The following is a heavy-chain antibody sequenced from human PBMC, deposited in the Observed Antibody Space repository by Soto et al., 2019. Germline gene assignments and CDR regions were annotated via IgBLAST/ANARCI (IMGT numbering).Heavy chain of an antibody. CDR2: IYYSGST. V-gene: IGHV4-30-4*01. D-gene: IGHD3-10*01. CDR1: GGSISSGDYY. J-gene: IGHJ4*02. CDR3: ASEITMVRGVLY. Sequence: SETLSLTCTVSGGSISSGDYYWSWIRQPPGKGLEWIGYIYYSGSTYYNPSLKSRVTISVDTSKNQFSLKLSSVTAADTAVYYCASEITMVRGVLYWGQGTLVTVS.